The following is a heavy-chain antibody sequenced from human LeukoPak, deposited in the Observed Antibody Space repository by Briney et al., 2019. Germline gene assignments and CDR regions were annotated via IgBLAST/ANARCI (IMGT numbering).Heavy chain of an antibody. D-gene: IGHD3-16*01. V-gene: IGHV1-18*01. J-gene: IGHJ3*02. Sequence: ASVKVSCKASGYKFTNYAMNWVRQAPGQGLEWMGWISAYNGNTEYAQKFQGRVTLATDASTSTAYMELRSLTSDDTAVYFCARGRSSSRLGDDAFDMWGQGTMVTVSS. CDR3: ARGRSSSRLGDDAFDM. CDR1: GYKFTNYA. CDR2: ISAYNGNT.